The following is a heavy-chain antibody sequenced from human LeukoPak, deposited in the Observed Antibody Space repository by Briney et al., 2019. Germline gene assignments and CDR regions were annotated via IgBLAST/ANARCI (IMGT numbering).Heavy chain of an antibody. Sequence: GGSLRLSCAASGFTFDDYAMHWVRQAPGKGLEWVSGISWNSGSIGYADSVEGRFTISRDNAKNSLYLQMNSLRAEDTALYYCAKDIGRDGYNWAFDIWGQGTMVTVSS. CDR3: AKDIGRDGYNWAFDI. V-gene: IGHV3-9*01. J-gene: IGHJ3*02. D-gene: IGHD5-24*01. CDR2: ISWNSGSI. CDR1: GFTFDDYA.